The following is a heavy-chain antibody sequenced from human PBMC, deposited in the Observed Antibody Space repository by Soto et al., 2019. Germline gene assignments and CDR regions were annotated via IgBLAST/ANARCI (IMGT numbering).Heavy chain of an antibody. CDR1: GFTFSNSA. J-gene: IGHJ4*01. CDR2: INSNGRNK. CDR3: VKASEPHPYGSGSYPPY. D-gene: IGHD3-10*01. Sequence: PGGSLRLSCSASGFTFSNSAMHWVRQAPGRGLQYLAFINSNGRNKFYGDSVEGRFTVSRDNSKNTLYLQMSSLRTDDTALYYCVKASEPHPYGSGSYPPYWGPGTRVTVS. V-gene: IGHV3-64D*06.